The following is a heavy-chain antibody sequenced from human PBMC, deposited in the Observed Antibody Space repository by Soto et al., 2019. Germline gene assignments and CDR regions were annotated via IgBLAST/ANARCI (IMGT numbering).Heavy chain of an antibody. Sequence: QVQLQESGPGLVKPSQTLSLTCTVSGGSITSSGYYWSWIRQHPGEGLEWIGFTSNSGSTSYIPSIASRVTISVDPSSKPFSLNLKSVTAADTAVYYFARGGDSPKADSWGQRTLVTVSP. CDR1: GGSITSSGYY. D-gene: IGHD3-16*01. CDR2: TSNSGST. J-gene: IGHJ4*02. CDR3: ARGGDSPKADS. V-gene: IGHV4-31*03.